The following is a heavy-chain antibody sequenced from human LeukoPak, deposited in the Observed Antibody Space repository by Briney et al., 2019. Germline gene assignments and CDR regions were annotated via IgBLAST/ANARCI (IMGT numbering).Heavy chain of an antibody. CDR3: ACSGGYSYGYFDY. V-gene: IGHV1-24*01. J-gene: IGHJ4*02. D-gene: IGHD5-18*01. CDR2: FDPEDGET. CDR1: GYTLTELS. Sequence: VASVKVSCKVSGYTLTELSMHWVRQAPGKGLEWMGGFDPEDGETIYAQKFQGRVTMTEDTSTDTAYMELSSLRSEDTAVYYCACSGGYSYGYFDYWGQGTLDTVSS.